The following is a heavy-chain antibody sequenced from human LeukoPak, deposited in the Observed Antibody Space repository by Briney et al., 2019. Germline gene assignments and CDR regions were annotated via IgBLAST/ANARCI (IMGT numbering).Heavy chain of an antibody. CDR1: GFTFSSYS. J-gene: IGHJ3*02. Sequence: GGSLRLSCAASGFTFSSYSMNWVRQAPGKGLEWVSSISSSSSYIYYADSVKGRITISRDNAKNSLYLQMNSLRAEDTAVYYCARARWERSLDAFDIWGQGTMVTVSS. CDR3: ARARWERSLDAFDI. CDR2: ISSSSSYI. V-gene: IGHV3-21*01. D-gene: IGHD1-26*01.